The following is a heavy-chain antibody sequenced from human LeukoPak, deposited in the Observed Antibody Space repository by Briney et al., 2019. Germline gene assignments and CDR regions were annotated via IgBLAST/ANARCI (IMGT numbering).Heavy chain of an antibody. J-gene: IGHJ5*02. Sequence: PSETLSLTCTVSGGSISSGSYYWSWIRQPAGKGLEWIGRIYTSGSTNYNPSLKSRVTISVDTSKNQFPLKLSSVTAADAAVYYCARGEYSSSWSDWFDPWGQGTLVTVSS. D-gene: IGHD6-6*01. CDR2: IYTSGST. CDR3: ARGEYSSSWSDWFDP. CDR1: GGSISSGSYY. V-gene: IGHV4-61*02.